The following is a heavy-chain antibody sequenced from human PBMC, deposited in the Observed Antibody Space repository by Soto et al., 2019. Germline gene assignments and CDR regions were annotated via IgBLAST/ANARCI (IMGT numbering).Heavy chain of an antibody. CDR1: GGSISSYY. CDR3: ARGGRGFGEFVYWFDP. CDR2: IYYSGRT. J-gene: IGHJ5*02. Sequence: QVQLQESGPGLVKPSETLSLTCTVSGGSISSYYWSWIRQPPGKGLEWIGYIYYSGRTNYNPSLKSRVTISVDTSKNQFSLKLSCVTAVDTAVYYCARGGRGFGEFVYWFDPWGQGTLVTVSS. V-gene: IGHV4-59*01. D-gene: IGHD3-10*01.